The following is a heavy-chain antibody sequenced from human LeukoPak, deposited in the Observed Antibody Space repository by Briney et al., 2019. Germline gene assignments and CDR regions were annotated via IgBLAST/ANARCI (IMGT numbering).Heavy chain of an antibody. CDR2: IRYDGSHK. CDR3: AKDLGQWLIRGFDY. V-gene: IGHV3-30*02. Sequence: GESLKISCAASGFTFSSYGMHWVRQAPGKGLEWVAFIRYDGSHKYFVDSVKGRFIISRDNSKSTLFLQMNSLRAEDTAVYYCAKDLGQWLIRGFDYWGQGTLVTVSS. J-gene: IGHJ4*02. CDR1: GFTFSSYG. D-gene: IGHD6-19*01.